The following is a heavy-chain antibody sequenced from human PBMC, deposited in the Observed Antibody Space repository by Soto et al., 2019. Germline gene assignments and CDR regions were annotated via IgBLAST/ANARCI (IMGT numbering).Heavy chain of an antibody. D-gene: IGHD6-13*01. CDR2: MTPGSGKT. CDR1: GYTFVNFD. V-gene: IGHV1-8*01. CDR3: ARMASAGTLNWFDP. Sequence: ASVKLCCKACGYTFVNFDSRWVRQATGQGLEWMGWMTPGSGKTGYASKFQGRVSMTRDASTSTAHLELSSLTSEDTAVYYCARMASAGTLNWFDPWGQGTLVTVSS. J-gene: IGHJ5*02.